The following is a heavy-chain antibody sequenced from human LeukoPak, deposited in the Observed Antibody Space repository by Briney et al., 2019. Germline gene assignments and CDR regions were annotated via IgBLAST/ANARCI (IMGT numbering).Heavy chain of an antibody. CDR3: ARVVPYDMPYFQH. D-gene: IGHD3-22*01. Sequence: ASVKVSCKASGGTFSSYAISWVRQAPGQGLEWMGWINPNSGGTNYAQKFQGRVTMTRDTSISTAYMELSRLRSDDTAVYYCARVVPYDMPYFQHWGQGTLVTVSS. J-gene: IGHJ1*01. V-gene: IGHV1-2*02. CDR2: INPNSGGT. CDR1: GGTFSSYA.